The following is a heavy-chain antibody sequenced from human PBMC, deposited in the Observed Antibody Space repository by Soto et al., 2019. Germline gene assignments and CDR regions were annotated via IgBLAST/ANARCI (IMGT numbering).Heavy chain of an antibody. D-gene: IGHD2-8*01. V-gene: IGHV3-33*01. J-gene: IGHJ6*02. CDR3: ARDFGQMAHVILSREYYYGMDV. Sequence: QVQLVESGGGVVQPGRSLRLSCVASGFTFSNYGMHWVRQAPGKGLEWVAVIWYDGSNEYYADSVKGRFTISRDNSKNTLFLQLNSLRAEDTAVYYCARDFGQMAHVILSREYYYGMDVWGQGTTVTVSS. CDR1: GFTFSNYG. CDR2: IWYDGSNE.